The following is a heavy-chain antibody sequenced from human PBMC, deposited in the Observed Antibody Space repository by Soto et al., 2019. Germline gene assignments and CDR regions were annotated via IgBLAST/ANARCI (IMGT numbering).Heavy chain of an antibody. Sequence: PSETLSLTCTVSGGSISSYYWSWIRQPPGKGLEWIGYIYYSGSTNYNPSLKSRVTISVDTSKNQFSLKLSSVTAADTAVYYCARTTYGDYQLYYYYYMYVWCKVTTVTVAS. V-gene: IGHV4-59*08. CDR3: ARTTYGDYQLYYYYYMYV. D-gene: IGHD4-17*01. J-gene: IGHJ6*03. CDR1: GGSISSYY. CDR2: IYYSGST.